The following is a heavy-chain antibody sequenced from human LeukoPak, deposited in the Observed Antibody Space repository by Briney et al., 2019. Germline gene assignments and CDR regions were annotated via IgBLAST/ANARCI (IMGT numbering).Heavy chain of an antibody. CDR3: AKDRGYYDFWRFNWFDP. Sequence: ASVKVSCKASGYTFTNYAMNWVRQAPGQGLEWMGWINTNTGNPTYAQGFTGRFVFSLDTSVSTAYLQISSLKAEDTAVYYCAKDRGYYDFWRFNWFDPWGQGTLVTVSS. D-gene: IGHD3-3*01. CDR1: GYTFTNYA. V-gene: IGHV7-4-1*02. CDR2: INTNTGNP. J-gene: IGHJ5*02.